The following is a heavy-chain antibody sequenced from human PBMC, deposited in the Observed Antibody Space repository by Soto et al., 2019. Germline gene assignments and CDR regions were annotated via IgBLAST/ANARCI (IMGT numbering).Heavy chain of an antibody. CDR1: GFTFSSYA. Sequence: GVLRLSCAASGFTFSSYAMSWVRQAPGKGLEWVSAISGSGGSTYYADSVKGRFTISRDNSKNTLYLQMNSLRAEDTAVYYCAKDQGLRFLEWLLSSGFDYWGQGTLVTVSS. CDR3: AKDQGLRFLEWLLSSGFDY. D-gene: IGHD3-3*01. CDR2: ISGSGGST. J-gene: IGHJ4*02. V-gene: IGHV3-23*01.